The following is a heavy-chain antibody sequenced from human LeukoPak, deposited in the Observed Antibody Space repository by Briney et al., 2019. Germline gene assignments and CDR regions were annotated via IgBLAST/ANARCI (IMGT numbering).Heavy chain of an antibody. CDR3: ARAVRYSGYDRYYYYYYMDV. CDR1: GGSFSGYY. J-gene: IGHJ6*03. CDR2: INHSGST. Sequence: SETLSLTCAVYGGSFSGYYWSWIRQPPGKGLEWIGEINHSGSTNYNPSLKSRVTISVDTSKNQFSLKLSSVTAADTAVYYCARAVRYSGYDRYYYYYYMDVWGKGTTVTVSS. D-gene: IGHD5-12*01. V-gene: IGHV4-34*01.